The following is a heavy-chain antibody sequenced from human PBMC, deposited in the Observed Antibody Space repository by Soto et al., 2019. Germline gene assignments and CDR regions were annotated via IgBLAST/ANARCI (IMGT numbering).Heavy chain of an antibody. CDR3: ARIIGYCRNNDCSWTFDV. J-gene: IGHJ3*01. Sequence: GESLKISCKTSGYSFISYWVAWVRQLPGKGLEWMGTFYPGDSTSTYSPSFQGQVTISVDTSITTACLQLNSLKASDTAMYYCARIIGYCRNNDCSWTFDVWGQGTMVTVSS. D-gene: IGHD2-15*01. CDR1: GYSFISYW. V-gene: IGHV5-51*01. CDR2: FYPGDSTS.